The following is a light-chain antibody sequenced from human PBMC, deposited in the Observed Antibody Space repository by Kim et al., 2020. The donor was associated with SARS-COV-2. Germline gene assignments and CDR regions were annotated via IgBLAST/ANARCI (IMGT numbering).Light chain of an antibody. CDR2: DVT. CDR3: SSSTTYITLV. Sequence: QSALTQPPSVSGSPGQSITISCTGTSSDIGHYNSVAWYQQHPGKAPKLIIYDVTNRPSGVSNRFSGSKSANTASLTISGLQAGDEADYYCSSSTTYITLVFGTGTKVTVL. J-gene: IGLJ1*01. V-gene: IGLV2-14*03. CDR1: SSDIGHYNS.